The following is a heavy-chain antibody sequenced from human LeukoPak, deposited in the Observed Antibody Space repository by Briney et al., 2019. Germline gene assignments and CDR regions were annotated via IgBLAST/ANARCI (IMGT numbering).Heavy chain of an antibody. Sequence: ASVKVSCKASGYTFTSYDINWVRQATGQGLEWMGWMNPNSGNTGYAQKFQGRVTMTRNTSISTAYMELSSLRSEDTAVYYCAITYDILTGYTDWGHGTLVTVSS. CDR1: GYTFTSYD. D-gene: IGHD3-9*01. CDR2: MNPNSGNT. V-gene: IGHV1-8*01. CDR3: AITYDILTGYTD. J-gene: IGHJ4*01.